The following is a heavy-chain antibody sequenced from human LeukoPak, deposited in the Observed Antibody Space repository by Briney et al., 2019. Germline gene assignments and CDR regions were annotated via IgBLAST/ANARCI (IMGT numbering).Heavy chain of an antibody. CDR3: AKPRTWRDYFDY. CDR1: GFTFSIND. D-gene: IGHD1-14*01. CDR2: ISGSGVNT. J-gene: IGHJ4*02. V-gene: IGHV3-23*01. Sequence: GGFLRLSCAASGFTFSINDMSWLRQAPGKGPEWVSAISGSGVNTWYADSVKGRFTISRDNSKNTLYLQMNSLTVEDTGVYYCAKPRTWRDYFDYWGQGTLVTVSS.